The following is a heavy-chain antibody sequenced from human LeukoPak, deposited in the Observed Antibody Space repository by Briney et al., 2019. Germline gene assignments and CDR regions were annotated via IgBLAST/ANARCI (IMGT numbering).Heavy chain of an antibody. J-gene: IGHJ5*02. D-gene: IGHD5-24*01. CDR2: IYSSGST. V-gene: IGHV4-59*08. CDR1: GGSISSYY. Sequence: SETLSLTCTVSGGSISSYYWSWIRQPAGKGLEYIGYIYSSGSTNYNPSLKSRVTISVDTSKNHFSLKLSSVTAADTAVYYCARLESASFDPWGQGTLVTVSS. CDR3: ARLESASFDP.